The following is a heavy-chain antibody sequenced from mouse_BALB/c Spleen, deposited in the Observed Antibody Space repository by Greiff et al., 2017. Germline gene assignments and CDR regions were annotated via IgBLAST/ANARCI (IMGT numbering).Heavy chain of an antibody. D-gene: IGHD4-1*01. Sequence: QVQLKQSGAELVRPGSSVKISCKASGYAFSSYWMNWVKQRPGQGLEWIGQIYPGDGDTNYNGKFKGKATLTADKSSSTAYMQLSSLTSEDSAVYFCARRGTGTLFDYWGQGTTLTVSS. J-gene: IGHJ2*01. CDR2: IYPGDGDT. V-gene: IGHV1-80*01. CDR1: GYAFSSYW. CDR3: ARRGTGTLFDY.